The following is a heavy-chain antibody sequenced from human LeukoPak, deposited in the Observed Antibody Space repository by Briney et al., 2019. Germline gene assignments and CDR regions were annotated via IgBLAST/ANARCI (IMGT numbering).Heavy chain of an antibody. J-gene: IGHJ3*02. CDR1: GFTFTSSA. V-gene: IGHV1-58*02. D-gene: IGHD2-8*01. CDR3: AADSVSWAAFDI. Sequence: ASVKVSCKASGFTFTSSAMQWVRQARGQRLEWIGWIVVGSGNTNYAQEFQERVTITRDMSTSTAYMELSSLRSEDTAVYYCAADSVSWAAFDIWGQGTMVTVSS. CDR2: IVVGSGNT.